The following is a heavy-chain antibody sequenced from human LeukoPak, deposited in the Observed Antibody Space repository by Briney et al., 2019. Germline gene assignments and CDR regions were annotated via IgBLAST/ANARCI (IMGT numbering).Heavy chain of an antibody. CDR3: AKDNVAAAGRYFDY. J-gene: IGHJ4*02. V-gene: IGHV3-33*03. D-gene: IGHD6-13*01. CDR1: GFTFSSYG. Sequence: SGRSLRLSCAASGFTFSSYGMHWVRQAPGKGLEWVAVIWNDGSNENYADSVKGRFTISRDNSKNTLYLQMHSLRAEDTAVYYCAKDNVAAAGRYFDYWGQGTLVTVSS. CDR2: IWNDGSNE.